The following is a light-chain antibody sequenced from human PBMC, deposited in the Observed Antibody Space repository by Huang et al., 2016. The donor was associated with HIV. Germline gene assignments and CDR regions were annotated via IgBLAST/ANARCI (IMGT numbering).Light chain of an antibody. CDR1: QDISDS. J-gene: IGKJ3*01. CDR2: DAS. Sequence: DIQMTQSPSSLAASIGDRVTITCQASQDISDSLKWYQQKPGKAPKLLIYDASNLETGVPPRFSGGGSGTDFTFTISSLQPEDIATYYCQQYHDLPVFGPGTKVDI. V-gene: IGKV1-33*01. CDR3: QQYHDLPV.